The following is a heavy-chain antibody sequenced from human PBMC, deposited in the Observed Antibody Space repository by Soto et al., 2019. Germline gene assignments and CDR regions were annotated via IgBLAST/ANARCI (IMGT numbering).Heavy chain of an antibody. V-gene: IGHV1-18*01. CDR3: ERGRVYCSGGRRCSYWSDP. D-gene: IGHD2-15*01. J-gene: IGHJ5*02. CDR1: GYTFTSYG. Sequence: ASVKVSCKASGYTFTSYGISWVRQAPGQGLEWMGWISAYNGNTNYAQKLQGRVTMTTDTSTSTAYMELRSLRSDDTAVYYCERGRVYCSGGRRCSYWSDPSGQATLVTVSS. CDR2: ISAYNGNT.